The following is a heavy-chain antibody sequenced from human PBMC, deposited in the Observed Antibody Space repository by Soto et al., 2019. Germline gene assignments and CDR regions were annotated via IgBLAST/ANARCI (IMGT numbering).Heavy chain of an antibody. J-gene: IGHJ4*02. D-gene: IGHD6-13*01. V-gene: IGHV1-69*02. CDR1: GGTFSSYT. CDR3: ARATRAGAAAGALVGY. Sequence: ASVKVSCKASGGTFSSYTISWVRQAPGQGLEWMGRIIPILGIANYAQKFQGRVTITADKSTSTAYMELSSLRSEDTAVYYCARATRAGAAAGALVGYWGQGTLVTVSS. CDR2: IIPILGIA.